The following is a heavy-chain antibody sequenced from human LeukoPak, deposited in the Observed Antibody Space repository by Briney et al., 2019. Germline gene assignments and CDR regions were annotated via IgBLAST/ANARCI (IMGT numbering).Heavy chain of an antibody. Sequence: PGGSLRLSCAASGFTVSSNYMSWVRQAPGKGLEWVSVIYSGGSTYYADSVKGRFTISRDNSKNTLYLQMNSLRADDTAVYYCARRFVDTAMVDDAFDIWGQGTMVTVSS. CDR1: GFTVSSNY. CDR3: ARRFVDTAMVDDAFDI. V-gene: IGHV3-66*01. D-gene: IGHD5-18*01. J-gene: IGHJ3*02. CDR2: IYSGGST.